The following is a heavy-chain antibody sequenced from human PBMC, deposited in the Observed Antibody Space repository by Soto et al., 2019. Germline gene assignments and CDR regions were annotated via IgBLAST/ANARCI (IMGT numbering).Heavy chain of an antibody. D-gene: IGHD2-2*01. Sequence: QVQLVQSGAEVKKPGASVKVSCKASGYTFTSYGISWVRQAPGQGLEWMGWISAYNGNTNYAQKLQGRVTMTTDTSTRTAYMELRSLRSDDTAVYYCARDNIVVVPAANDAFDIWGQGTMVTVSS. CDR1: GYTFTSYG. CDR2: ISAYNGNT. CDR3: ARDNIVVVPAANDAFDI. V-gene: IGHV1-18*01. J-gene: IGHJ3*02.